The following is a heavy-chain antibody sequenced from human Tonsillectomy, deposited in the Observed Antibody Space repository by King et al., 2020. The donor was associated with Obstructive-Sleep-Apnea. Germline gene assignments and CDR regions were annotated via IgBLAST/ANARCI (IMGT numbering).Heavy chain of an antibody. Sequence: QLQESGPGLVKPSETLSLTCTVSGGSISSYYWSWIRQPPGKGLEWIGNIYYSGSTNYKPTLKSRLTVSVDTSKNQFFLKLSSVTAADTAMYYCARGRRPGIAAAGTWFDPWGQGTLVTVSS. CDR3: ARGRRPGIAAAGTWFDP. CDR2: IYYSGST. D-gene: IGHD6-13*01. CDR1: GGSISSYY. V-gene: IGHV4-59*01. J-gene: IGHJ5*02.